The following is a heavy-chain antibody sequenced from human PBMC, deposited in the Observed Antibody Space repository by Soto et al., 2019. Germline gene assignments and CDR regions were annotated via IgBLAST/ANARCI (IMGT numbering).Heavy chain of an antibody. Sequence: SEASLRLSCTASGFTFSSYDMHCVRQATGKGLEWFSSIGITGDTYYPASVKGRFTISRENAKTSLHLEMNSLRAGDTAIYYCARSLRSDAFDIWGRGTMVTVSS. D-gene: IGHD4-17*01. CDR3: ARSLRSDAFDI. J-gene: IGHJ3*02. CDR2: IGITGDT. V-gene: IGHV3-13*01. CDR1: GFTFSSYD.